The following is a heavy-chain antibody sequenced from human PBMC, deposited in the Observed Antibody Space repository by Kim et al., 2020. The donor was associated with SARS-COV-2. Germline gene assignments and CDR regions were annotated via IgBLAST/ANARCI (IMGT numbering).Heavy chain of an antibody. Sequence: SETLSLTCAVYGGSFSGYYWSWIRQPPGKGLEWIGEINHSGSTNYNPSLKSRVTISVDTSKNQFSLKLSSVTAADTAVYYCARGPSELLRYFDWLLACGAFDIWGQGTMVTVSS. V-gene: IGHV4-34*01. CDR2: INHSGST. J-gene: IGHJ3*02. CDR3: ARGPSELLRYFDWLLACGAFDI. CDR1: GGSFSGYY. D-gene: IGHD3-9*01.